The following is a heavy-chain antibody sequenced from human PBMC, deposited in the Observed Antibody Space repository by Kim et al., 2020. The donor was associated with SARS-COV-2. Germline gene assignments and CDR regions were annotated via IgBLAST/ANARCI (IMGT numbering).Heavy chain of an antibody. Sequence: SETLSLTCAVYGGSFSGYYWSWIRQPPGKGLEWIGEINHSGSTNYNPSLKSRVTISVDTSKNQFSLKLSSVTAADTAVYYCARALIAAAGLRYFQHWGQGTLVTVSS. J-gene: IGHJ1*01. D-gene: IGHD6-13*01. CDR2: INHSGST. CDR3: ARALIAAAGLRYFQH. CDR1: GGSFSGYY. V-gene: IGHV4-34*01.